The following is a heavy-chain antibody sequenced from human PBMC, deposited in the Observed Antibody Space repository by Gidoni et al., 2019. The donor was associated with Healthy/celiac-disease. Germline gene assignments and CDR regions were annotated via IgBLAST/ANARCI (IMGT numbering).Heavy chain of an antibody. V-gene: IGHV3-23*01. CDR3: AKDQRYSGYDWVY. J-gene: IGHJ4*02. CDR1: GFTFSSDA. CDR2: IRGSGGST. Sequence: EVQLLESGGGLVQPGGSLRLSCAASGFTFSSDAMGWVRQAPGKGVGWASAIRGSGGSTYYADSVKGRFTISRDNSKNTLYLQMNSLRAEDTAVYYCAKDQRYSGYDWVYWGQGTLVTVSS. D-gene: IGHD5-12*01.